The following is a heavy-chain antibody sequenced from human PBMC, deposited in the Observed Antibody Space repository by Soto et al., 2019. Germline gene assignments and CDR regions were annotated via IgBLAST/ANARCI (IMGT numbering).Heavy chain of an antibody. CDR3: ARRITMVRGPYYYYAMDV. D-gene: IGHD3-10*01. CDR2: ITSTSSTK. J-gene: IGHJ6*02. CDR1: GFTFSSHA. Sequence: GGSLRLSCEASGFTFSSHAMNWVRQAPGKGLEWLSYITSTSSTKHYAASVEGRFTISRDNAKNSLYLQMNSLRDEDTAVYYCARRITMVRGPYYYYAMDVWGQGTTVTVSS. V-gene: IGHV3-48*02.